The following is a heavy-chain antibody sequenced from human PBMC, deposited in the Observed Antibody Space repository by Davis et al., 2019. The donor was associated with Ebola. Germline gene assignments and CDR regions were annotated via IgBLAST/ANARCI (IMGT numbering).Heavy chain of an antibody. CDR1: GYTFTSYD. CDR2: MNPNSGNT. J-gene: IGHJ6*02. D-gene: IGHD3-3*01. CDR3: ARVELRIFGVVILYYYYGMDV. Sequence: ASVKVSCKASGYTFTSYDINWVRQATGQGLEWMGWMNPNSGNTGYAQKFQGRVTMTRDTSTSTAYMELRSLRSDDTAVYYCARVELRIFGVVILYYYYGMDVWGQGTTVTVSS. V-gene: IGHV1-8*01.